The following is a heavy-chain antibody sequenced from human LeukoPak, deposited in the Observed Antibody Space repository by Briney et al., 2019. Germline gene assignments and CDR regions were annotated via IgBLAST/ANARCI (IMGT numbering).Heavy chain of an antibody. J-gene: IGHJ4*02. CDR2: IYYSGST. V-gene: IGHV4-39*07. D-gene: IGHD5-24*01. Sequence: KTSETLSLTCTVSGGSISSSSYYWGWIRQPPGKGLEWIGSIYYSGSTYYNPSLKSRVTISVDTSKNQFSLKLRSVTAADTAVYYCARDVEMATISGGPDYWGQGTLVTVSS. CDR3: ARDVEMATISGGPDY. CDR1: GGSISSSSYY.